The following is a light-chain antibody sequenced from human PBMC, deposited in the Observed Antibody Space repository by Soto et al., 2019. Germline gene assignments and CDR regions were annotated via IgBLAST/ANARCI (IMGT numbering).Light chain of an antibody. J-gene: IGKJ5*01. CDR2: DAS. V-gene: IGKV3-11*01. CDR1: QSVSSY. Sequence: EIVLTQSPATLSLSPWERATLSCRASQSVSSYLAWYQQKPGQAPRLLIYDASNRATSIPARFSGSGSGTDFTLTISSLEPEDFAVYYCQQRSNWPPITFGQGTRLEIK. CDR3: QQRSNWPPIT.